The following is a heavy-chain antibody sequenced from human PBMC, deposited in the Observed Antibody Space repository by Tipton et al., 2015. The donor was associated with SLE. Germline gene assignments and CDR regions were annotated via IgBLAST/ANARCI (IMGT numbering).Heavy chain of an antibody. CDR3: AREGTGTPY. CDR2: IYYSGST. J-gene: IGHJ4*02. CDR1: GDSISSSDFK. D-gene: IGHD1-1*01. V-gene: IGHV4-39*02. Sequence: TLSLTCTVSGDSISSSDFKWAWIRQAPGKELEWIGSIYYSGSTYYNPSLKSRVTISVDTSKNQFSLKVSSVTAADTAVYYCAREGTGTPYWGQGTLVTVSS.